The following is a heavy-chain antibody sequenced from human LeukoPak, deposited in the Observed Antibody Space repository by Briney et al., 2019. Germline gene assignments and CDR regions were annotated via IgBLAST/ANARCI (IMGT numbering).Heavy chain of an antibody. CDR3: ARVSEGSSWLVDAFDI. CDR2: INHSGST. J-gene: IGHJ3*02. Sequence: SETLSLTCAVYGGSFSGYYWSWIRQPPGKGLEWIGEINHSGSTNYNPSLKSRVTISVDTSKNQFSLKLSSVTAADTAVYCCARVSEGSSWLVDAFDIWGQGTMVTVSS. V-gene: IGHV4-34*01. CDR1: GGSFSGYY. D-gene: IGHD6-13*01.